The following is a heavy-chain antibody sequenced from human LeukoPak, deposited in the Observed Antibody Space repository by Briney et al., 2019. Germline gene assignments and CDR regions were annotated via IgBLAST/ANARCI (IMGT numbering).Heavy chain of an antibody. CDR2: INHSGGT. D-gene: IGHD5-12*01. CDR3: ARNRGIVATIYDY. J-gene: IGHJ4*02. V-gene: IGHV4-34*01. Sequence: SETLSLTCAVYGGSFSGYYWSWIRQPPGKGLEWIGEINHSGGTNYNPSLKSRVTISVDTSKNQFSLKLSSVTAADTAVYYCARNRGIVATIYDYWGQGTLVTVSS. CDR1: GGSFSGYY.